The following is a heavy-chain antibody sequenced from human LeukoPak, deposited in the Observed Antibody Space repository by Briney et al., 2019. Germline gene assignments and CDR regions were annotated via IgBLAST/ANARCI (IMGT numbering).Heavy chain of an antibody. CDR3: AKGGGSYYGD. J-gene: IGHJ4*02. V-gene: IGHV3-21*04. CDR1: GFTFSSYS. CDR2: ISSSSSYI. D-gene: IGHD1-26*01. Sequence: GGSLRLSCAASGFTFSSYSMNWVRQAPGKGLEWVSSISSSSSYIYYADSVKGRFTISRDNAKNSLYLQMNSLRAEDTAVYYCAKGGGSYYGDWGQGTLVTVSS.